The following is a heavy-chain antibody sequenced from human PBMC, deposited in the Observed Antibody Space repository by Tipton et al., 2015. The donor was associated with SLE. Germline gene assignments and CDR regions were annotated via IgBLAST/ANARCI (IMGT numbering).Heavy chain of an antibody. D-gene: IGHD3-10*02. CDR3: ARDVLNNYYYAMDV. J-gene: IGHJ6*02. Sequence: GSLRLSCAASGFTFSSYWMHWVRQAPGKGLVWVSRIYTDGSRTHYADSVRGRFTISRDNAKNSLYLQMNSLRAEDTAVYYCARDVLNNYYYAMDVWGRGTTVTVSS. CDR2: IYTDGSRT. V-gene: IGHV3-74*01. CDR1: GFTFSSYW.